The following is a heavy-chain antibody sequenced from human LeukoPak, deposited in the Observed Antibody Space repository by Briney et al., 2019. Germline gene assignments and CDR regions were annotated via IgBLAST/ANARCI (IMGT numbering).Heavy chain of an antibody. D-gene: IGHD3-10*01. CDR1: GYTFTSYD. V-gene: IGHV1-8*01. Sequence: GASVKVSCKASGYTFTSYDINWVRQATGQGLEWMGWMNPNSGNTGYAQKFQGRVTMTRNTSISTAYMELSSLRSEDTAVYYCAISTISMVRGVIYNWFDPWGQGTLVTVSS. CDR2: MNPNSGNT. CDR3: AISTISMVRGVIYNWFDP. J-gene: IGHJ5*02.